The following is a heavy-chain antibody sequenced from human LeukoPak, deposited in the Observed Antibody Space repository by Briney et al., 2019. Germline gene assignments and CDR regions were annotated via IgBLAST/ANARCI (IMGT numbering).Heavy chain of an antibody. D-gene: IGHD6-19*01. CDR2: ISYDGSNK. V-gene: IGHV3-30*04. J-gene: IGHJ4*02. Sequence: GGSLRLSCAASGFTFSSYAMHWVRQALGKGLEWVAVISYDGSNKYYADSVKGRFTISRDNSKNTLYLQMNSLRAEDTAVYYCARDPVLRIAVAGSYFDYWGQGTLVTVSS. CDR1: GFTFSSYA. CDR3: ARDPVLRIAVAGSYFDY.